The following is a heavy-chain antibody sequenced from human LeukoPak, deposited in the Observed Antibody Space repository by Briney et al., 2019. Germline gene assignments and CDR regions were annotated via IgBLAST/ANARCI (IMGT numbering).Heavy chain of an antibody. CDR3: ARAFNYGDYVSWFDP. D-gene: IGHD4-17*01. J-gene: IGHJ5*02. V-gene: IGHV3-30-3*01. CDR2: ISYDGSNK. CDR1: GFTFSSYA. Sequence: GGSLRLSCAAPGFTFSSYAMHWVRQAPGKGLEWVAVISYDGSNKYYADSVKGRFTISRDNSKNTLYLQMNSLRAEDTAVYYCARAFNYGDYVSWFDPWGQGTLVTVSS.